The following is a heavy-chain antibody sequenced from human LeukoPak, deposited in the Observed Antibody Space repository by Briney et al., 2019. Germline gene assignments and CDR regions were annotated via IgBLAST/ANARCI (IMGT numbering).Heavy chain of an antibody. CDR1: GFTFSSYW. CDR3: ASDFSNYVPAP. CDR2: INSDGSST. Sequence: GGSLRLSCAASGFTFSSYWMHWVRQAPGKGLVWVSRINSDGSSTSYADSVKGRFIISRDNAKNSLYLQMNSLRAEDTAVYYCASDFSNYVPAPWGQGTLVTVSS. D-gene: IGHD4-11*01. V-gene: IGHV3-74*01. J-gene: IGHJ5*02.